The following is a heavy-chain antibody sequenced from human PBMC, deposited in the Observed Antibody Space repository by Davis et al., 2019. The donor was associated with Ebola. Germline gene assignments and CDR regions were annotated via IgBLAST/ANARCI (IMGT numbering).Heavy chain of an antibody. CDR1: GGSISSYY. V-gene: IGHV4-59*12. CDR3: ARGPSVKGFDY. J-gene: IGHJ4*02. Sequence: SETLSLTCTVSGGSISSYYWSWIRQPPGTGLEWIGYIYYSGCTNYNPSLKSRVTISVDTSKNQFSLKLSSVTAADTAVYYCARGPSVKGFDYWGQGTLVTVSS. CDR2: IYYSGCT.